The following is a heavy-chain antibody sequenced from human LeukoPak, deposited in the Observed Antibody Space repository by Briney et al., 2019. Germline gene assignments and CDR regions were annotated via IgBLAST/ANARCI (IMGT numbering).Heavy chain of an antibody. V-gene: IGHV4-39*02. Sequence: SETLSLTCTVSGGSISSSSYYWGWIRQPPGKGLEWIGSIYYSGSTYYNPSLKSRVTISVDTSKNQFSLKLSSVTAADTAVYYCARDSKPADYYDSSGYYWSLSVWGQGTLVTVSS. CDR3: ARDSKPADYYDSSGYYWSLSV. CDR1: GGSISSSSYY. J-gene: IGHJ4*02. CDR2: IYYSGST. D-gene: IGHD3-22*01.